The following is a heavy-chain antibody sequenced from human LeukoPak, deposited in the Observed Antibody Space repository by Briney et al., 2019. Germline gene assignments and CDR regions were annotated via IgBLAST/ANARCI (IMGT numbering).Heavy chain of an antibody. Sequence: SVKVSCKASGGTFSSYAISWVRQAPGQGLEWMGGIIPIFGTANYAQKFQGRVTITADESTSTAYMELSSLRSEDTAVYYCARDRGDTMVRGVIDYWGQGTLVTVSS. CDR3: ARDRGDTMVRGVIDY. D-gene: IGHD3-10*01. J-gene: IGHJ4*02. CDR1: GGTFSSYA. V-gene: IGHV1-69*13. CDR2: IIPIFGTA.